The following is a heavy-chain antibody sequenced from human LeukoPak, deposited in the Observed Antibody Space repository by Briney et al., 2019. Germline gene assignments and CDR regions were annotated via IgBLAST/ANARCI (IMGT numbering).Heavy chain of an antibody. Sequence: ASVKVSCKASGYTFTSYDINWVRQATGQGLEWMGWINPNSGGTNYAQKFQGRVTMTRDTSISTAYMELSRLRSDDTAVYYCARDTELRYFDWLPPRLYYYYYMDVWGKGTTVTVSS. D-gene: IGHD3-9*01. J-gene: IGHJ6*03. V-gene: IGHV1-2*02. CDR1: GYTFTSYD. CDR2: INPNSGGT. CDR3: ARDTELRYFDWLPPRLYYYYYMDV.